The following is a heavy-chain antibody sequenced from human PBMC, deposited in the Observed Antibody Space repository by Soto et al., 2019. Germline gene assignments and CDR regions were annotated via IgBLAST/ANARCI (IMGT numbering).Heavy chain of an antibody. CDR2: IYHSGST. CDR1: GGSISSSSYY. CDR3: ARSVFP. Sequence: SETLSLTCTVSGGSISSSSYYWGWIRQPPGKGLEWIGEIYHSGSTNYNPSLKSRVTISVDKSKNQFSLKLSSVTAADTAVYYCARSVFPWGQGTLVTVSS. V-gene: IGHV4-39*07. J-gene: IGHJ5*02.